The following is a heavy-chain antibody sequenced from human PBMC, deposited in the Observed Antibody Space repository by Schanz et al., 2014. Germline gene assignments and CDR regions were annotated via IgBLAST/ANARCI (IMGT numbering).Heavy chain of an antibody. D-gene: IGHD5-12*01. J-gene: IGHJ4*02. CDR2: IKQDGSEK. CDR1: GFGFNSYW. V-gene: IGHV3-7*01. Sequence: EVQLMESGGGLVQPGGSLRLSCAASGFGFNSYWMSWVRQAPGKGPEWVANIKQDGSEKYYVDSVQGRFTISRDNAKNSLYLQMNSLRAEDTAVYYCARDGYNAYDLKRGDYWGQGTLVTVSS. CDR3: ARDGYNAYDLKRGDY.